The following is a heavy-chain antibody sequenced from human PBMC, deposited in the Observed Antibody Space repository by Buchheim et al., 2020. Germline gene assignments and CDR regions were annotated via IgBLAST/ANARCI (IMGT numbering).Heavy chain of an antibody. CDR3: ARRDGFNQVFDF. J-gene: IGHJ4*02. V-gene: IGHV4-31*03. D-gene: IGHD5-24*01. Sequence: QVLLQESGPGLVKPSQTLSLTCSVSGDSIRSGGYYWSWIRQHPGKGLEWIGYMYYSGTTYYNPSLRSRVTISLDKATNQLSLKLNSVTAADTAVYYCARRDGFNQVFDFWGRGTL. CDR2: MYYSGTT. CDR1: GDSIRSGGYY.